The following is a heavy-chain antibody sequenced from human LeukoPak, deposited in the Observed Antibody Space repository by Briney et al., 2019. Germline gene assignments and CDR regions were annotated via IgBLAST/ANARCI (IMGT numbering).Heavy chain of an antibody. Sequence: GGSLRLSCAASGFIFDDYAMHWVRQAPGKGLEWVSGISWNSGSIGYADSVKGRFTISRDNAKNSLYLQMNSLRAEDMALYYCAKSAVGAGNRDFPRGGDAFDIWGQGTMVTVSS. CDR2: ISWNSGSI. J-gene: IGHJ3*02. V-gene: IGHV3-9*03. D-gene: IGHD1-14*01. CDR3: AKSAVGAGNRDFPRGGDAFDI. CDR1: GFIFDDYA.